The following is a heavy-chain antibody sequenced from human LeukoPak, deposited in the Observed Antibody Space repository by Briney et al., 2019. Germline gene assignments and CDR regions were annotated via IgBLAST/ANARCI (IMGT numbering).Heavy chain of an antibody. Sequence: GGSLRLSCAASGFTFSSYAMFWVRQAPGKGLEYVSAISHNGDTTFYANSVKGRFTISRDNSKNTLYLQMGSLRAGDMAVYYCAASDYWGQGTLVTVSS. J-gene: IGHJ4*02. CDR2: ISHNGDTT. CDR1: GFTFSSYA. CDR3: AASDY. V-gene: IGHV3-64*01.